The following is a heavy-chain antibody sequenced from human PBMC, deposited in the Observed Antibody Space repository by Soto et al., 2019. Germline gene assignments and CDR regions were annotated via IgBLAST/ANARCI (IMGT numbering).Heavy chain of an antibody. V-gene: IGHV3-11*01. CDR1: GFIFRDYY. CDR3: APGYNYGYGYGMDV. Sequence: GGSLRLSCAASGFIFRDYYMSWIRQAPGKGLEWISYISSSGSTRYYADSVKGRFTISRDNARKSLYLQMNSLRAEDTAVYYCAPGYNYGYGYGMDVWGQGTTVTVS. J-gene: IGHJ6*02. D-gene: IGHD5-18*01. CDR2: ISSSGSTR.